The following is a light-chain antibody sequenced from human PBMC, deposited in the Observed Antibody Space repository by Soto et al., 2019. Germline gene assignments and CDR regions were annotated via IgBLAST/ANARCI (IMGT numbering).Light chain of an antibody. J-gene: IGLJ1*01. CDR3: TPYSIRSTFYV. V-gene: IGLV2-14*01. CDR2: QVT. CDR1: SSDIGGYYY. Sequence: SVLTQPASVSGSPGQSITISCTGTSSDIGGYYYVSWYQHHPGKAPKLIIYQVTNRPSGVSHRFSGSKSGNTASLTISGLQAEYEADYYGTPYSIRSTFYVCGSGIKVTVL.